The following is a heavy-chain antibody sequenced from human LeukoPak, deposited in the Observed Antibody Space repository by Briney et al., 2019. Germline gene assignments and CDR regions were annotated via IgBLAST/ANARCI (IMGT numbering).Heavy chain of an antibody. CDR3: AKVGIRISLIVVVFTTADDWYFDL. CDR2: ISGSGGST. Sequence: GGSLRLSCAASGFTFSNYAMSWVRQAPGKGLEWVSGISGSGGSTYYADSMKGRLTISRDNSKNTLYLQMDSLRAEDTAVYYCAKVGIRISLIVVVFTTADDWYFDLWGRGTLVTVSS. V-gene: IGHV3-23*01. D-gene: IGHD3-22*01. CDR1: GFTFSNYA. J-gene: IGHJ2*01.